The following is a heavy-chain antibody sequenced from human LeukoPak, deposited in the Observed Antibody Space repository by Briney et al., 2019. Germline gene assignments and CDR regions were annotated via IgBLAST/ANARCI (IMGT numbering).Heavy chain of an antibody. Sequence: PSETLSLTSFVSTDSTNTYYWSWIRQSPGKGLEWIGHIYHSGSTDYNPSFNSRVTISIDMSKKEFSLKLTSVTVADTAMYYCVRLRWELLAPYFDHWGQGTFVIVSS. V-gene: IGHV4-59*08. D-gene: IGHD2-15*01. CDR1: TDSTNTYY. J-gene: IGHJ4*02. CDR2: IYHSGST. CDR3: VRLRWELLAPYFDH.